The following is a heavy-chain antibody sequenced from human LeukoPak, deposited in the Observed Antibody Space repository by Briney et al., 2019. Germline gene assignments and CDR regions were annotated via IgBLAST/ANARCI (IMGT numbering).Heavy chain of an antibody. CDR2: IYSGGMT. CDR3: ARHFDHPTAYFDA. V-gene: IGHV4-39*01. D-gene: IGHD1-14*01. CDR1: GCSISSGDYY. J-gene: IGHJ4*02. Sequence: PSETLSLTCTVTGCSISSGDYYWIWLRPPPGKGLEWIASIYSGGMTFYSPSLKSRLTISADTSRNHFSLRLSSVTAADTALYFCARHFDHPTAYFDAWGQGPLVTVSS.